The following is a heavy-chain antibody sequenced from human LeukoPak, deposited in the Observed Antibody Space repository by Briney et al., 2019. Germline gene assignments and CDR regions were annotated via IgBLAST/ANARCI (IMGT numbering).Heavy chain of an antibody. Sequence: ASVKVSCKASGYTFTSYGISWVRQAPGQGLEWMGWISAYNGNTNYAQKLQGRVTVTTDTSTSTAYMELRSLRSDDTAVYYCARTSVGASDFDYWGQGTLVTVSS. V-gene: IGHV1-18*01. J-gene: IGHJ4*02. CDR2: ISAYNGNT. CDR1: GYTFTSYG. D-gene: IGHD1-26*01. CDR3: ARTSVGASDFDY.